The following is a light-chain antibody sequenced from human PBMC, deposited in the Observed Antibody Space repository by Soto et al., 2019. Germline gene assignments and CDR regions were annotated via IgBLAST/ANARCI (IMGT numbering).Light chain of an antibody. Sequence: ALQMTQSPSSLSASVGDRVTITCRARRDIRNDLAWYQQKPGKAPKLLIYAASSLQSGVSSRFSGSGSGTDFTLTISSLQPEDFATYYCLQDYSYPYTFGQGTKLEIK. CDR1: RDIRND. J-gene: IGKJ2*01. V-gene: IGKV1-6*01. CDR2: AAS. CDR3: LQDYSYPYT.